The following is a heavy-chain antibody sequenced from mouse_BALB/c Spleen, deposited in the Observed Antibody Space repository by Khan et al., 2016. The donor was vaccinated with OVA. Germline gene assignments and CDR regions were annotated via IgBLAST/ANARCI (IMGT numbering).Heavy chain of an antibody. CDR1: GFNIKDTY. CDR3: ARDYWDVFAY. V-gene: IGHV14-3*02. CDR2: IDPANGNT. D-gene: IGHD4-1*01. Sequence: VQLKQSGAELVKPGASVKLSCTASGFNIKDTYIHWVKQRPDQGLEWIGRIDPANGNTECDPKFQGKATLTADTSSNTAYLQLSSLTSEDTAVYYGARDYWDVFAYWGQGTLVTVAA. J-gene: IGHJ3*01.